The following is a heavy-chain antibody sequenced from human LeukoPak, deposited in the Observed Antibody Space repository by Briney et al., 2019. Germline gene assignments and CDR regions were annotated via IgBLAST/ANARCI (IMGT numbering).Heavy chain of an antibody. J-gene: IGHJ5*02. CDR3: ARSRGGSGDYGSWFDP. D-gene: IGHD4-17*01. CDR1: GGSLSSYF. V-gene: IGHV4-59*12. Sequence: SETLSLTCTVSGGSLSSYFWSWIRQPPGKGLEWIGYIHNSATTNCNPSLKSRVTISLDTAKNQFSLKLTSVTAADTAVYFCARSRGGSGDYGSWFDPWGQGTLVTVSS. CDR2: IHNSATT.